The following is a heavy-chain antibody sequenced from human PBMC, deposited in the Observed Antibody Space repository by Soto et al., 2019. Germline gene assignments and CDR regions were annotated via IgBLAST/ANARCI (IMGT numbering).Heavy chain of an antibody. V-gene: IGHV2-70*04. CDR1: GCSLITNGMR. Sequence: GNPKHTLKQTCTVPGCSLITNGMRVSWLRQPPGKALEWLARIDEYEDTVYSTSLKTRLTISKDSSKNQVVLTMTDMDPVDTARYYCVHGRRDSGPNWDFWGTGTMVPV. CDR3: VHGRRDSGPNWDF. CDR2: IDEYEDT. D-gene: IGHD1-1*01. J-gene: IGHJ4*02.